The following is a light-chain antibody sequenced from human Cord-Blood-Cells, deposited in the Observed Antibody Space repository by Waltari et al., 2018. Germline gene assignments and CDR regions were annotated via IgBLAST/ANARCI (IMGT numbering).Light chain of an antibody. CDR1: QSISSW. CDR2: DAS. Sequence: DIQMTQSPSTLSASVGDRVTITCRASQSISSWLAWYQQEPGKAPKLLLYDASSLESGVPARFSGSGSGTEFTLTISSLQPDDFATYYCQQYNSYWTFGQGTKVEIK. CDR3: QQYNSYWT. V-gene: IGKV1-5*01. J-gene: IGKJ1*01.